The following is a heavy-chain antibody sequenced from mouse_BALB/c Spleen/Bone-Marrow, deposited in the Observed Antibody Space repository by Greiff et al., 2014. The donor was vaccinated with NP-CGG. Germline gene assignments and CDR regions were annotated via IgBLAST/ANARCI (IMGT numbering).Heavy chain of an antibody. Sequence: EVQLQQSGAELVKPGASVKLSCTASGFNIKDTYMHWVKQRPEQGLEWIGRIDPANGNTKYDPKFQGKATITADTSSNTAYLQLSSLTSEDTAVYYCARRELGRAWFAYWGQGTLVTVPA. D-gene: IGHD4-1*01. CDR3: ARRELGRAWFAY. J-gene: IGHJ3*01. CDR1: GFNIKDTY. V-gene: IGHV14-3*02. CDR2: IDPANGNT.